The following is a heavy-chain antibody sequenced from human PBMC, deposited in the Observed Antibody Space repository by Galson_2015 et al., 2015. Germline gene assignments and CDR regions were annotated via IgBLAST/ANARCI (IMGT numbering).Heavy chain of an antibody. J-gene: IGHJ6*02. V-gene: IGHV3-33*01. Sequence: SLRLSCAASGFTFSSYGMHWVRRAPGKGLEWVALIWFDGSSEYYADSVKGRFTISRDNSKNTLYLQMNSLRAEDTAVYYCAGDLRAAIFGVGHSYGMDVWGQGTTVTVSS. CDR2: IWFDGSSE. CDR1: GFTFSSYG. D-gene: IGHD3-3*01. CDR3: AGDLRAAIFGVGHSYGMDV.